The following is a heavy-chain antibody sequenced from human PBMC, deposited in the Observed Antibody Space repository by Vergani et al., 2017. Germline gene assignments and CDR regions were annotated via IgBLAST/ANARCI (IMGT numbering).Heavy chain of an antibody. J-gene: IGHJ4*02. CDR1: GGSISSGSYY. D-gene: IGHD3-10*01. CDR2: IYTSGST. V-gene: IGHV4-61*02. CDR3: ARSRIYYGAGSPDY. Sequence: QVQLQESGPGLVKPSQTLSLTCTVSGGSISSGSYYWSWIRQPAGKVLEWIGRIYTSGSTNYNPSLKSRVTMSVDTSKNQFSLKLSSVTAADTAVYYCARSRIYYGAGSPDYWGQGTLVTVSS.